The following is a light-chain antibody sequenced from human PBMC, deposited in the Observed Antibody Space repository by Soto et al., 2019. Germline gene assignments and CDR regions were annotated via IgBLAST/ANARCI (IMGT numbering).Light chain of an antibody. V-gene: IGKV1-5*03. J-gene: IGKJ1*01. Sequence: SPSTLSGSVGDRVTITCRASQTISSWLAWYQQKPGKAPKLLIYKASTLKSGVPSRFSGSGSGTEFTLTISSLQPDDFATYYCQHYNSYSETFGQGTKVDIK. CDR2: KAS. CDR3: QHYNSYSET. CDR1: QTISSW.